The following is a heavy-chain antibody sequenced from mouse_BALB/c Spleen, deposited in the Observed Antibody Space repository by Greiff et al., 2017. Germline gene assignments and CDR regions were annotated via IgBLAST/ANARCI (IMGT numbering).Heavy chain of an antibody. Sequence: QVQLKESGAELVRPGVSVKISCKGSGYTFTDYAMHWVKQSHAKSLEWIGVISTYYGDASYNQKFKGKATMTVDKSSSTAYMELARLTSEDSAIYYCARGGYDYETWFAYWGQGTLVTVSA. V-gene: IGHV1S137*01. CDR1: GYTFTDYA. CDR2: ISTYYGDA. D-gene: IGHD2-4*01. CDR3: ARGGYDYETWFAY. J-gene: IGHJ3*01.